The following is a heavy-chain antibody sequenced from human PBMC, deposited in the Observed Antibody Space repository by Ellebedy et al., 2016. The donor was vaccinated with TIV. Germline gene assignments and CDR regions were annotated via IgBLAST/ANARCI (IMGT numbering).Heavy chain of an antibody. V-gene: IGHV3-7*01. CDR1: GFSFRNYW. Sequence: GESLKISCAASGFSFRNYWMGWVRQAPGKGLEWVANIYQDGSAPYYVYSVKGRFTISRDNAKNSLYLQLNILRVEDTAVYYCARRGSYGDYAVQVNNWFDRWGQGTLVTV. CDR3: ARRGSYGDYAVQVNNWFDR. J-gene: IGHJ5*02. CDR2: IYQDGSAP. D-gene: IGHD4-17*01.